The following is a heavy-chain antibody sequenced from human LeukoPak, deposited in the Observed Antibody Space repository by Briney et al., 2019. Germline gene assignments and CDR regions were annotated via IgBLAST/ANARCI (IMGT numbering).Heavy chain of an antibody. CDR1: GFTLSNYV. V-gene: IGHV3-30*09. CDR3: AREYCGGDCYSNWYFDL. CDR2: ITYDGSNK. J-gene: IGHJ2*01. D-gene: IGHD2-21*02. Sequence: GASLRLSCAASGFTLSNYVLHWVRQAPGKGLEWVAPITYDGSNKYYADYVKGRFAISRDISINTLYLQMNSLSTEDTAVYNCAREYCGGDCYSNWYFDLWGRGTLVTVSS.